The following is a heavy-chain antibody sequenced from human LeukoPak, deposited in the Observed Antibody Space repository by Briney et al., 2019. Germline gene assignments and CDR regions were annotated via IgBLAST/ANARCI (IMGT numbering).Heavy chain of an antibody. CDR2: INSDGSST. J-gene: IGHJ3*02. CDR3: ARAKTYYYDSSRGYAFDI. V-gene: IGHV3-74*01. D-gene: IGHD3-22*01. CDR1: GFTFSSYG. Sequence: GGSLRLSCAASGFTFSSYGMSWVRQAPGKGLVWVSRINSDGSSTSYADSVKGRFTISRDNAKNTLYLQMNSLRAEDTAVYYCARAKTYYYDSSRGYAFDIWGQGTMVTVSS.